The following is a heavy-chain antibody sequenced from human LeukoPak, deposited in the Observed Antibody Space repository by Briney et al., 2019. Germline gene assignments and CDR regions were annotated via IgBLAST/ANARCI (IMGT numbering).Heavy chain of an antibody. CDR3: AKDPYGGNLPDAFDI. J-gene: IGHJ3*02. CDR2: ISGSGGST. Sequence: PGGSLRLSCAASGFTFSSYAMSWVRQAPGKGLEWVSAISGSGGSTYYADSVKGRFTISRDNSKNTLYLQTNSLRAEDTAVYYCAKDPYGGNLPDAFDIWGQGTMVTVSS. V-gene: IGHV3-23*01. CDR1: GFTFSSYA. D-gene: IGHD4-23*01.